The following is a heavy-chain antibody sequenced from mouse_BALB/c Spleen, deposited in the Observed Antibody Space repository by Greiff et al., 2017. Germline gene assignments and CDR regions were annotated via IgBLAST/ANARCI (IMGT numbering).Heavy chain of an antibody. V-gene: IGHV5-17*02. J-gene: IGHJ4*01. CDR2: ISSGSSTI. D-gene: IGHD1-1*01. Sequence: EVQRVESGGGLVQPGGSRKLSCAASGFTFSSFGMHWVRQAPEKGLEWVAYISSGSSTIYYADTVKGRFTISRDNPKNTLFLQMTSLRSEDTAMYYCARCYGSSYYYAMDYWGQGTSVTVSS. CDR1: GFTFSSFG. CDR3: ARCYGSSYYYAMDY.